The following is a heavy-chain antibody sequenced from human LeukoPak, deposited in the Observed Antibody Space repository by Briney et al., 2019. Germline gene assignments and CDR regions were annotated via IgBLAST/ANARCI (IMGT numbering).Heavy chain of an antibody. CDR3: AKGYGENHFDS. Sequence: GGSLRLSCAASGFTFKTFGMHLVRQAPGKGLEWVAFIRYDGTIQYYADSVKGRFTISRDNSNNILYLQMNSLRAEDTAVYFCAKGYGENHFDSWGQGTLDTVSS. D-gene: IGHD3-16*01. V-gene: IGHV3-30*02. J-gene: IGHJ4*02. CDR2: IRYDGTIQ. CDR1: GFTFKTFG.